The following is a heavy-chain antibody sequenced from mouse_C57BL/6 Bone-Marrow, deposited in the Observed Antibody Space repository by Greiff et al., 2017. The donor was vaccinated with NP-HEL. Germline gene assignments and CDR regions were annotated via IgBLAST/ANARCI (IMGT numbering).Heavy chain of an antibody. CDR1: GYTFTSYW. J-gene: IGHJ1*03. D-gene: IGHD1-1*01. Sequence: VQLQQPGAELVMPGASVKLSCKASGYTFTSYWMHWVKQRPGQGLEWIGEIDPSDSYTNYNQKFKGKSTLTVDKSSSTAYMQLSSLTSEDSAVYYCARGYGSSYDWYFDVWGTGTTVTVSS. CDR2: IDPSDSYT. CDR3: ARGYGSSYDWYFDV. V-gene: IGHV1-69*01.